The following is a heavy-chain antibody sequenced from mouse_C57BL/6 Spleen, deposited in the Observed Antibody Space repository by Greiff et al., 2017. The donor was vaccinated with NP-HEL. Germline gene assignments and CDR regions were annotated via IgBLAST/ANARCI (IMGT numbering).Heavy chain of an antibody. D-gene: IGHD2-3*01. CDR3: TRWLLFAY. CDR2: IDPETGGT. J-gene: IGHJ3*01. V-gene: IGHV1-15*01. Sequence: QVQLQQSGAELVRPGASVTLSCKASGYTFTDYEMHWVKQTPVHGLELIGAIDPETGGTAYNQKFKGKAILTADKSSSTAYMELRSLTSEDYAVYYCTRWLLFAYWGQGTLVTVSA. CDR1: GYTFTDYE.